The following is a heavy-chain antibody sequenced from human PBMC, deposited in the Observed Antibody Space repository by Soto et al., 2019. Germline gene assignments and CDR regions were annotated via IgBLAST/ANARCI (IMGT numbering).Heavy chain of an antibody. CDR3: AKGVPGIAVAGTGYFQH. CDR1: GFTFSSYA. Sequence: EVQLLESGGGLVQPGGSLRLSCAASGFTFSSYAMSWVRQAPGKGLEWVSGISGNGDSTYYADSVKGRFTISRDNSKNTLYLQMTSRRAEDTAVYYCAKGVPGIAVAGTGYFQHWGQGTLVTVSS. V-gene: IGHV3-23*01. D-gene: IGHD6-19*01. J-gene: IGHJ1*01. CDR2: ISGNGDST.